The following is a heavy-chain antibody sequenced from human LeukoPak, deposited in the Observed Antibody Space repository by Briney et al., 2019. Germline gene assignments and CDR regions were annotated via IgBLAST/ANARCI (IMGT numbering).Heavy chain of an antibody. CDR3: ARGVYSSSWYFDY. D-gene: IGHD6-13*01. V-gene: IGHV4-59*01. CDR1: GGSISSYY. J-gene: IGHJ4*02. Sequence: SETLSLTCTVSGGSISSYYCSWIRQPPGKGLEWIANIYYSGSNNYNPSLKSRVTISVDTSKNQFSLKLSSVTAADTAVYYCARGVYSSSWYFDYWGQGTLVTVSS. CDR2: IYYSGSN.